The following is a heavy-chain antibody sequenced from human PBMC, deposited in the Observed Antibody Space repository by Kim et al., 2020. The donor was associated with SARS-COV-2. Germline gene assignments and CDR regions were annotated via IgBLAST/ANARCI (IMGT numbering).Heavy chain of an antibody. Sequence: ASVKVSCKVSGYTLTELSMHWVRQAPGKGLEWMGGFDPEDGETIYAQKFQGRVTMTEDTSTDTAYMELSSLRSEDTAVYYCATDCSSTSCYGPYYYGMDVWGQGTTVTVSS. CDR3: ATDCSSTSCYGPYYYGMDV. CDR2: FDPEDGET. D-gene: IGHD2-2*01. J-gene: IGHJ6*02. V-gene: IGHV1-24*01. CDR1: GYTLTELS.